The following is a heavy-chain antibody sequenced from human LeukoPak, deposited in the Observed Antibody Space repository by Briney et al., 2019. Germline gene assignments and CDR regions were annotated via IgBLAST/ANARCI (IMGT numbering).Heavy chain of an antibody. CDR2: IRYDGSNK. D-gene: IGHD3-10*01. CDR3: AKSEMVRGVIQPFDY. CDR1: GFTFSSYG. V-gene: IGHV3-30*02. J-gene: IGHJ4*02. Sequence: GGSLRLSCAASGFTFSSYGIHWVRQAPGKGLEWVAFIRYDGSNKYYADSVKGRFTISRDNSKNTLYLQMNSLRAEDTAVYYCAKSEMVRGVIQPFDYWGQGTLVTVSS.